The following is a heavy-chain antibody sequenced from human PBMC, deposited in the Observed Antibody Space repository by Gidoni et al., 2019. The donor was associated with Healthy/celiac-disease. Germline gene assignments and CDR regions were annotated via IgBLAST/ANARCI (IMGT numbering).Heavy chain of an antibody. D-gene: IGHD4-17*01. CDR2: INPNSGGT. J-gene: IGHJ4*02. CDR3: ARGPKNDYGGNGVDY. CDR1: GYTFTGYY. Sequence: QVQLVQSGAEVKKPGASVKVSCKASGYTFTGYYMHWVRQAPGQGLEWMGWINPNSGGTNYAQKFQGWVTMTRDTSISTAYMELSRLRSDDTAVYYCARGPKNDYGGNGVDYWGQGTLVTVSS. V-gene: IGHV1-2*04.